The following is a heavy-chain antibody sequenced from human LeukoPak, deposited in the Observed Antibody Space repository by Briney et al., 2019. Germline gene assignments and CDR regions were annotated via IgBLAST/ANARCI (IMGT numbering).Heavy chain of an antibody. CDR1: GFTFSSYS. J-gene: IGHJ4*02. D-gene: IGHD6-6*01. CDR2: ISSSSTM. V-gene: IGHV3-48*04. Sequence: GGSLRLSCAASGFTFSSYSMNWVRQAPGKGLEWVSYISSSSTMYYADSVKGRFTISRDNAKNSLYLQMNSLRAEDTAVFYCARGGGSSPYYFDYWGQGTLVTVSS. CDR3: ARGGGSSPYYFDY.